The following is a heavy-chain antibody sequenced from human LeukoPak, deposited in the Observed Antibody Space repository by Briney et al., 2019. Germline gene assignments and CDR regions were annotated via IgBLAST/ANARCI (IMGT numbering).Heavy chain of an antibody. V-gene: IGHV3-23*01. D-gene: IGHD3-22*01. CDR1: GFTFSSYE. CDR2: ISGSGGST. J-gene: IGHJ4*02. Sequence: GGSLRLSCAASGFTFSSYEMNWVRQAPGKGLEWVSAISGSGGSTYYADSVEGRFTISRVNSKNTLYLQMNSLRAEDTAVYYCAKVYYYDSSGSIDYWGQGTLVTVSS. CDR3: AKVYYYDSSGSIDY.